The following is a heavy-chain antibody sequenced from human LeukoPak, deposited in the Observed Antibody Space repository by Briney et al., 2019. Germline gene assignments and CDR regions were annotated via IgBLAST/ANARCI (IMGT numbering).Heavy chain of an antibody. J-gene: IGHJ4*02. V-gene: IGHV3-7*01. CDR3: ARDLDDYGDHLCGY. CDR1: GFTFSNYW. Sequence: GGSLRLSCAASGFTFSNYWLTWVRQAPGKGLEWVATIKQDGSVKYYVDSVKGRFTISRDNAKNSLYLQMNTLGAEDTAVYYCARDLDDYGDHLCGYWGQGTLVTVSS. CDR2: IKQDGSVK. D-gene: IGHD4-17*01.